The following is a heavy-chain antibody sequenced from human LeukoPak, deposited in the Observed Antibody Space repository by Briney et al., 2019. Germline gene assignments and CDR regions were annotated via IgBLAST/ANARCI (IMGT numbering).Heavy chain of an antibody. Sequence: TGGSLRLSCAASGFTFSSYSMNWVRQAPGKGLEWVSSISSSSSYIYYADSVKGRFTISRDNAKNSLYLQMNSLRAEDTAVYYCVKDDYGDYSQVPNFDYWGQGTLVTVSS. D-gene: IGHD4-17*01. CDR3: VKDDYGDYSQVPNFDY. J-gene: IGHJ4*02. CDR1: GFTFSSYS. CDR2: ISSSSSYI. V-gene: IGHV3-21*01.